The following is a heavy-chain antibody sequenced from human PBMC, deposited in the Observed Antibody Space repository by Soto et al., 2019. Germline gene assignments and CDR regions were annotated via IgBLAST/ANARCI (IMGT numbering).Heavy chain of an antibody. V-gene: IGHV5-10-1*01. CDR1: GYSFTRYW. Sequence: ESLTSSCTCYGYSFTRYWISWVRQMPGKGLEWMGRIDPSDSYTNYSPSFQGHVTISADKSISTAYLQWSSLKASDTAMYYCASLPLVGSSSFLSYWGQGTLVTVSS. D-gene: IGHD6-6*01. CDR2: IDPSDSYT. J-gene: IGHJ4*02. CDR3: ASLPLVGSSSFLSY.